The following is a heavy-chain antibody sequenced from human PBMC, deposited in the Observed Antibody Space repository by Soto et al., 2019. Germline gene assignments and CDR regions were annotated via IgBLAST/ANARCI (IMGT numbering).Heavy chain of an antibody. Sequence: QVQLVQSGPEVKMPGASVKVSCKTSGYTFTAYGLAWLRQAPGQRPEWMGWVGTSNTNTNYAQKFQGGVTMTTDTSTTTTYMELRSLRSDDTAVYYCARELNTDSSAYYSFAYWGQGTLVTVSS. CDR2: VGTSNTNT. V-gene: IGHV1-18*01. D-gene: IGHD3-22*01. CDR1: GYTFTAYG. CDR3: ARELNTDSSAYYSFAY. J-gene: IGHJ4*02.